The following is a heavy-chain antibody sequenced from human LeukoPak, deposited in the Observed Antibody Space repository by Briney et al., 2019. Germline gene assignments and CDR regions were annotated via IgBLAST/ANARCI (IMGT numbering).Heavy chain of an antibody. Sequence: SETLSLTCTVSGGSISSYYWSWIRQPAGKGLEWIGRIYTSGSTNYNPSLKSRVTMSVDTSKNQFSLKLSSVTAADTAAYYCARVVFYSTVEDFWSDYLLYNWFDPWGQGTLVTVSS. CDR2: IYTSGST. D-gene: IGHD3-3*01. V-gene: IGHV4-4*07. J-gene: IGHJ5*02. CDR1: GGSISSYY. CDR3: ARVVFYSTVEDFWSDYLLYNWFDP.